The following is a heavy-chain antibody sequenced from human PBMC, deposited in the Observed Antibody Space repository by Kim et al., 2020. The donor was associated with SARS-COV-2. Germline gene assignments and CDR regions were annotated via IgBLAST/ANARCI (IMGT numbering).Heavy chain of an antibody. CDR3: ARDRPMARGVVDY. CDR2: IYYSGST. CDR1: GGSISSSSYY. J-gene: IGHJ4*02. D-gene: IGHD3-10*01. V-gene: IGHV4-39*07. Sequence: SETLSLTCTVSGGSISSSSYYWGWIRQPPGKGLEWIGSIYYSGSTYYNPSLKSRVTISVDTSKNQFSLKLSSVTAADTAVYYCARDRPMARGVVDYWGQGTLVTVSS.